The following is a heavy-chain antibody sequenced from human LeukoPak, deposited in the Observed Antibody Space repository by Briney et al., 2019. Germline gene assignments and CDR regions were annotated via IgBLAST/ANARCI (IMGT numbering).Heavy chain of an antibody. V-gene: IGHV4-61*02. J-gene: IGHJ5*02. CDR3: ARSDSSGWYRHWFDP. Sequence: SETLSLTCTVSGGSISSGSYYWSWIRQPAGKGLEWIGRIYTSGSTNYHPSLKSRATISVDTSKNQFSLKLSSVTAADTAVYYCARSDSSGWYRHWFDPWGQGTLVTVSS. D-gene: IGHD6-19*01. CDR2: IYTSGST. CDR1: GGSISSGSYY.